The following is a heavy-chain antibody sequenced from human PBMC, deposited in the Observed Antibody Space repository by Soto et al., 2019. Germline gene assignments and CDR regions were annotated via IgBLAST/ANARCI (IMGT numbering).Heavy chain of an antibody. CDR3: ATAIIGAADY. CDR2: ISGSGGST. CDR1: GFIFSSYS. V-gene: IGHV3-23*01. Sequence: EVQVLESGGGLVQPGGSLRLSCAVSGFIFSSYSMTWVRQAPGKGLEWVSVISGSGGSTNYAGSVKGRFTISRDNSKNPLYLQMNSLRVDDTAVYYCATAIIGAADYWGQGALVTVSS. J-gene: IGHJ4*02. D-gene: IGHD2-2*02.